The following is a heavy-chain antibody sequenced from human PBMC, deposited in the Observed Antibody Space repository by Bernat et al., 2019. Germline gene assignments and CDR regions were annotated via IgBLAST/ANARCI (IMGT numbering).Heavy chain of an antibody. V-gene: IGHV3-7*04. J-gene: IGHJ4*02. D-gene: IGHD6-19*01. CDR3: AREGRYSSGDY. Sequence: EVQLVESGGGLVQPGGSLRLSCAASGFTFSNYWMSWVRQAPGIGLEWVANIKQDGSEKYYVDSVKGRFTISRDNAKNSLYLQMDSLRAEDTAVYYCAREGRYSSGDYWGQGTLVTVSS. CDR1: GFTFSNYW. CDR2: IKQDGSEK.